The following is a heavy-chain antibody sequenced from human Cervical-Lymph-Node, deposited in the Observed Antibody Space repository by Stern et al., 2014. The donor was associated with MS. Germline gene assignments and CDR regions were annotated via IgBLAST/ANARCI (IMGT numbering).Heavy chain of an antibody. CDR2: IRSKAYGGTT. Sequence: EVQLVESGGGLVKPGRSLRLSCTASGFTFGDYAMSWFRQAPGKGLEWVGFIRSKAYGGTTEYAASVKGRFTISRDDSKSIAYLQMNSLKTEDTAVYYCTTSIVGVVALGWFDPWGQGTLVTVSS. V-gene: IGHV3-49*05. J-gene: IGHJ5*02. D-gene: IGHD3-3*01. CDR1: GFTFGDYA. CDR3: TTSIVGVVALGWFDP.